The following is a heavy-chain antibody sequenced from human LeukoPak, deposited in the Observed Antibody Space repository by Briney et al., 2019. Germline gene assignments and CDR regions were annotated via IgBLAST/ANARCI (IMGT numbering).Heavy chain of an antibody. D-gene: IGHD2-15*01. J-gene: IGHJ4*02. CDR1: GLTFSDYA. CDR3: AKDYSDSRVADVFFEY. V-gene: IGHV3-23*01. Sequence: GGSLSLSCAASGLTFSDYAMSWFRQALGKGLEWVSGITSGFTPHYADTVKGRLTISRDNSKNTFHLQLNSLRAEDTAVYYCAKDYSDSRVADVFFEYWGQGTLVTVSS. CDR2: ITSGFTP.